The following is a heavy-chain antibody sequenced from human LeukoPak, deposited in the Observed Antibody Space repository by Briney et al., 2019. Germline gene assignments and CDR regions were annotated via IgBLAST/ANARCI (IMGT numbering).Heavy chain of an antibody. D-gene: IGHD3-22*01. CDR2: ISGSGGST. CDR3: AKDQNYYDSSGYDY. V-gene: IGHV3-23*01. J-gene: IGHJ4*02. Sequence: GSLRLSCAASGFTFSSYAMSWVRQAPGKGLVWVSAISGSGGSTYYADSVKGRFTISRDNSKNTLYLQMNSLRAEDTAVYYCAKDQNYYDSSGYDYWGQGTLVTVSS. CDR1: GFTFSSYA.